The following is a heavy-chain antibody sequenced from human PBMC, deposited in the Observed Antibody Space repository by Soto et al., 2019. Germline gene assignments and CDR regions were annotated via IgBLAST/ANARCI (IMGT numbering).Heavy chain of an antibody. CDR2: ISWNSGSI. J-gene: IGHJ6*03. V-gene: IGHV3-9*01. D-gene: IGHD3-3*01. Sequence: PGGSLRLSCAASGFTFDDYAMHWVRQAPGKGLEWVSGISWNSGSIGYADSVKGRFTISRDNAKNSLYLQMNSLRAEDTALYYCAKDGRITIFGVVPDPNYHYYTDVWGKGTTVTGFS. CDR1: GFTFDDYA. CDR3: AKDGRITIFGVVPDPNYHYYTDV.